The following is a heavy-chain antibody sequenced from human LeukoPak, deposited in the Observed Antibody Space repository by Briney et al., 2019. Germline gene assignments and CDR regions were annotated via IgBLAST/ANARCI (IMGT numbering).Heavy chain of an antibody. CDR1: GFTFDDYA. J-gene: IGHJ3*02. CDR3: AKDTTYSYGDYAFDI. D-gene: IGHD5-18*01. V-gene: IGHV3-9*01. Sequence: PGGSLRLSCVGSGFTFDDYAMHWVRQAPGKGLEWVSGISWNSGSIGYADSVKGRFTISRDNAKNSLYLQMNSLRAEDTALYYCAKDTTYSYGDYAFDIWGQGTMVTVSS. CDR2: ISWNSGSI.